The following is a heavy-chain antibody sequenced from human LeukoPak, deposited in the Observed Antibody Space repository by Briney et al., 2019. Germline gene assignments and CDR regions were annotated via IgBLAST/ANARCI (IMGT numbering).Heavy chain of an antibody. CDR1: GFTFSDYF. D-gene: IGHD2-8*01. J-gene: IGHJ3*02. CDR2: ISGSGTTI. Sequence: GGSLRLSCAASGFTFSDYFMSWIRQAPGKGLEWVSYISGSGTTIYHADSVKGRFTISRDNAKNSPYLQMNSLRAEDTAVYYCARGHPNSRAIFDIWGQGTMVTVSS. V-gene: IGHV3-11*01. CDR3: ARGHPNSRAIFDI.